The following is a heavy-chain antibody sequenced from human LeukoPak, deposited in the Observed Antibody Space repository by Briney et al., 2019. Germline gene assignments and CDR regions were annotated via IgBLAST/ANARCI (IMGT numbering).Heavy chain of an antibody. CDR3: ARIRDDSGWLVDY. Sequence: GGSLRLSCAASGFTLSSYNMHWGRQGTGKGLEWVSAIGLAGDTYYVDSVKGRFTISRENAKNSLFLQMNSLRAGDTAVYYCARIRDDSGWLVDYWGQGVLVTVSS. CDR1: GFTLSSYN. J-gene: IGHJ4*02. D-gene: IGHD6-19*01. CDR2: IGLAGDT. V-gene: IGHV3-13*01.